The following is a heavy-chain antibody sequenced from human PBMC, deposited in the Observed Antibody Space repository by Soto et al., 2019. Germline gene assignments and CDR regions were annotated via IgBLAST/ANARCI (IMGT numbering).Heavy chain of an antibody. CDR3: ARVRDTRGRVYYYSMDV. CDR2: IYSGGST. V-gene: IGHV3-53*01. Sequence: HPGGSLRLSCAASGFTVSSNYMSWVRQAPGRGLEWVSVIYSGGSTYYADSVKGRFTISRDNSKNTLYLQMNSLRAEDTAVYYCARVRDTRGRVYYYSMDVWGRGTTVTVSS. CDR1: GFTVSSNY. J-gene: IGHJ6*02. D-gene: IGHD3-10*01.